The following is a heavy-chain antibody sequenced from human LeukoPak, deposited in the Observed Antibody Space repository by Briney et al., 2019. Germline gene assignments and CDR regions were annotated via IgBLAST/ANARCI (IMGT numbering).Heavy chain of an antibody. Sequence: GRSLRLSCVXSGFTFTRNCMHWVRQAPGKGLEWVAAIPHDGSNAYYADSVKGRFTISRDDSKNTQYLQMNSLRIEDSAVYYCATGSDFYYASWGQGTPVTVSS. CDR2: IPHDGSNA. J-gene: IGHJ5*02. CDR1: GFTFTRNC. V-gene: IGHV3-30-3*01. CDR3: ATGSDFYYAS. D-gene: IGHD2-21*01.